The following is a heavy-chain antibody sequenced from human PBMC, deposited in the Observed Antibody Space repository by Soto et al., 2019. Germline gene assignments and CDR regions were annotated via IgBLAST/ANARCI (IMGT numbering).Heavy chain of an antibody. J-gene: IGHJ4*02. D-gene: IGHD6-13*01. CDR1: GGTFSSYA. V-gene: IGHV1-69*13. CDR2: IIPILGTA. CDR3: ERDGQQLARGYFDY. Sequence: SVKFSCQASGGTFSSYAISWVRQAPGQGLEWMGGIIPILGTANYAHKFQGRVTITADESTTTAYMELSSLRSEDAAVYYCERDGQQLARGYFDYWGQGTLVTVSS.